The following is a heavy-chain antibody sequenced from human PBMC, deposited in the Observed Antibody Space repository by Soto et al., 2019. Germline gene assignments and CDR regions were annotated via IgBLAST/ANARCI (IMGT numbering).Heavy chain of an antibody. Sequence: QGQLLQSGAEVREPGASVKVSCKASGYSFTRLDINWVRQTAGQGLEWMGWMEPSTGRTGYAQKDQGRVTMTRDTSINTAYMALTTLTSDDTAFYYCARGVSAGVDYWGQGTLVTVSS. J-gene: IGHJ4*02. D-gene: IGHD1-26*01. CDR3: ARGVSAGVDY. CDR2: MEPSTGRT. V-gene: IGHV1-8*01. CDR1: GYSFTRLD.